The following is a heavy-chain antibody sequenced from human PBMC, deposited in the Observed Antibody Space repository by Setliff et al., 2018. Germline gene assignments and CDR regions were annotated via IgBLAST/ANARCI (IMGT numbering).Heavy chain of an antibody. CDR1: GYSISSGYY. V-gene: IGHV4-38-2*01. CDR2: TYYGGAT. D-gene: IGHD3-22*01. J-gene: IGHJ4*01. CDR3: ARLNFYYDSRGYYYDFDY. Sequence: SETLSLTCGVSGYSISSGYYWGWVRQPPGKGLEWIGTTYYGGATHYNPSLKSRVTVSVDTSKNQFSLRLTSVTAADTAVYFCARLNFYYDSRGYYYDFDYWG.